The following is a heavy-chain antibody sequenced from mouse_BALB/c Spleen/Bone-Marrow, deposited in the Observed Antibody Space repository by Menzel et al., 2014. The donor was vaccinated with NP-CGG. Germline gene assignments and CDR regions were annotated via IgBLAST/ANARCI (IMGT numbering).Heavy chain of an antibody. CDR1: GYTFTSYP. CDR3: TRRAAYYFDY. D-gene: IGHD3-3*01. CDR2: INPSSGYS. Sequence: QVQLQQSGAELARPGASVKMSCKASGYTFTSYPMNWVKQRPGQGLEWIGYINPSSGYSNYNQKFKDKATLTADKSSSTAYMQLSRLTSEDSAVYYCTRRAAYYFDYWGQGTTLTVSS. J-gene: IGHJ2*01. V-gene: IGHV1-4*01.